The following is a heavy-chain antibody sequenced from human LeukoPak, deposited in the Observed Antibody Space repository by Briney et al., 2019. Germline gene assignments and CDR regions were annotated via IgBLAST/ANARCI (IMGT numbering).Heavy chain of an antibody. D-gene: IGHD3-3*01. CDR3: ARGGPTIFGVPDLKI. Sequence: ASVKASCKASGYTFTSYDINWVRQATGQGLEWMGWMNPNSGNTGYAQKFQGRVTMTRNTSISTAYMELSSLRSEDTAVYYCARGGPTIFGVPDLKIWGQGTLVTVSS. V-gene: IGHV1-8*01. CDR1: GYTFTSYD. CDR2: MNPNSGNT. J-gene: IGHJ4*02.